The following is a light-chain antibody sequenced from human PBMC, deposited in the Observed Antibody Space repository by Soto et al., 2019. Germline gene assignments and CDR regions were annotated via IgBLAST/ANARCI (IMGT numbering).Light chain of an antibody. CDR2: HVT. CDR1: SSDVGAYNY. V-gene: IGLV2-14*01. Sequence: QSALTQPASVSGSLGQSITISCIGTSSDVGAYNYVSWYQQYPGKAPKLMIYHVTDRPSGVSNRFSGSKSGNTASLTISGLQAEDEADYYCCSYTTSNTFVFGTGTKLTVL. J-gene: IGLJ1*01. CDR3: CSYTTSNTFV.